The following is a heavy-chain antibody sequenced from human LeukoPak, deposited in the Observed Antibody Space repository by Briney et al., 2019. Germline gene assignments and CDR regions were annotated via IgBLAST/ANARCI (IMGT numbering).Heavy chain of an antibody. CDR3: ARVGGYCSGGSCYSGYFDY. J-gene: IGHJ4*02. CDR1: GFTFDSYG. D-gene: IGHD2-15*01. Sequence: PGGSLRLSCAASGFTFDSYGLHWVRQAPGKGLEWVAVTWYDGSNKNYADSVKGRFTISRDNAKNSLYLQMNSLRDEDTTVYYCARVGGYCSGGSCYSGYFDYWGQGTLVTVSS. CDR2: TWYDGSNK. V-gene: IGHV3-33*01.